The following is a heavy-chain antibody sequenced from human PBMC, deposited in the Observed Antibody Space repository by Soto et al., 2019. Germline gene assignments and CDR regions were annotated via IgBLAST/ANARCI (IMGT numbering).Heavy chain of an antibody. J-gene: IGHJ6*02. CDR3: ARDRESYGDSTYRIYYYYGMDV. CDR1: GGTFSSYA. CDR2: IIPIFGTA. V-gene: IGHV1-69*01. D-gene: IGHD4-17*01. Sequence: QVQLVQSGAEVKKPGSSVKISCKASGGTFSSYAISWVRQAPGQGLDWIGGIIPIFGTANYAQKFQGRVTITADESTSTPYIELSSLRSEDTAVYYCARDRESYGDSTYRIYYYYGMDVWGQGTTVTVSS.